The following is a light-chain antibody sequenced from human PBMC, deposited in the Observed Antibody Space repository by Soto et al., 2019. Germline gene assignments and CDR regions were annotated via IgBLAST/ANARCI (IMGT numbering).Light chain of an antibody. CDR2: DAS. CDR1: QDISNY. V-gene: IGKV1-33*01. CDR3: QQYDNLHLFT. J-gene: IGKJ3*01. Sequence: DIQMTQSPSSLSASVGDRVTNTCQASQDISNYLNWYQQKPGKAPKLLIYDASNLETGVPSRFSGSGSGTDFTFTISSLQPEDIATYYCQQYDNLHLFTFGPGTKVDIK.